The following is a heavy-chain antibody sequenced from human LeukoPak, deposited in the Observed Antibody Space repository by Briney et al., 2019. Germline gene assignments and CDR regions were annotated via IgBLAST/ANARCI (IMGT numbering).Heavy chain of an antibody. CDR2: INWNGGST. CDR3: ARMGDPMIVVVITTAFDI. Sequence: GGSLRLSCAASGFTFDDYGMSWVRQAPGKGLEWVSGINWNGGSTGYADSVKGRFTISRDNAKNSLYLQMNSLRAEDTALYYCARMGDPMIVVVITTAFDIWGQGTMVTVSS. CDR1: GFTFDDYG. J-gene: IGHJ3*02. V-gene: IGHV3-20*04. D-gene: IGHD3-22*01.